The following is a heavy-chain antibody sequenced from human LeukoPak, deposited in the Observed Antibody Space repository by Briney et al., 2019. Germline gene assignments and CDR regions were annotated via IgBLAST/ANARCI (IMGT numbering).Heavy chain of an antibody. V-gene: IGHV4-34*01. CDR1: GGSFSGYY. CDR3: AREGNGRDP. D-gene: IGHD4-23*01. CDR2: INHSGST. J-gene: IGHJ5*02. Sequence: SETLSLTCAVYGGSFSGYYWSWIRQPPGKGLERIGEINHSGSTNYNPSLKSRVTISVDTSKNQFSLKLSSVTAADTAVYYCAREGNGRDPWGQGTLVTVSS.